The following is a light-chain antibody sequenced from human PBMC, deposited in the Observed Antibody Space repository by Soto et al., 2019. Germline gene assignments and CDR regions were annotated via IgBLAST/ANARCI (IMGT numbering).Light chain of an antibody. J-gene: IGLJ2*01. V-gene: IGLV2-14*01. CDR3: SSYTSSSTLL. Sequence: QSVLTQPASVSGSPGQSITISCTGTSSDVGGYNYVSWYQQHPGKAPKLMIYAVSNRPSGVSNRFSGSKSGNTASLTISGLQAEVEADYYCSSYTSSSTLLFGGGTKVTVL. CDR1: SSDVGGYNY. CDR2: AVS.